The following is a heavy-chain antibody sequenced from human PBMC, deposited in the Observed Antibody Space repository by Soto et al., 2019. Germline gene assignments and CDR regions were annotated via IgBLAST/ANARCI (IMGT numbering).Heavy chain of an antibody. CDR2: ISGSGGST. V-gene: IGHV3-23*01. J-gene: IGHJ4*02. CDR1: GFTFSSYA. D-gene: IGHD3-10*01. CDR3: AKDIRYGSGSYYDY. Sequence: PGGSLRLSCAASGFTFSSYAMSWVRQAQGKGLEWVSAISGSGGSTYYADSVKGRFTISRDNSKNTLYLQMNSLRAEDTAVYYCAKDIRYGSGSYYDYWGQGTLVTVSS.